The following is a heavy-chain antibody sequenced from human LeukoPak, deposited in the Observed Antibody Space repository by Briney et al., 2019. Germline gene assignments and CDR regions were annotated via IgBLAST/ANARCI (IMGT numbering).Heavy chain of an antibody. CDR3: ARDSTPFIIQAAVDY. V-gene: IGHV3-64*01. D-gene: IGHD2-2*01. CDR1: GFTFSSYA. J-gene: IGHJ4*02. CDR2: ISTNGGST. Sequence: TGGSLRLSCAASGFTFSSYAMHWVRQAPGKGLEYVSAISTNGGSTYYANSVKGRFTISRDNSKNTLYLQMGSLRAEDMPVYYCARDSTPFIIQAAVDYWGQGTLVTVTS.